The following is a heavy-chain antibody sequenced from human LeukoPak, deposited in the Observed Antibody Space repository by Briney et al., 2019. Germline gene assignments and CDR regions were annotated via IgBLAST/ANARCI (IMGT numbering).Heavy chain of an antibody. D-gene: IGHD2-2*03. V-gene: IGHV4-34*01. J-gene: IGHJ5*02. CDR3: AREGSWISKGWFDP. Sequence: SETLSLTCAVYGGSFSGYYWSWIRQPPGKGLEWIGEINHSGSTNYNPSLKSRVTISVDTSKSQFSLKLSSVTAADTAVYYCAREGSWISKGWFDPWGQGTLVTVSS. CDR1: GGSFSGYY. CDR2: INHSGST.